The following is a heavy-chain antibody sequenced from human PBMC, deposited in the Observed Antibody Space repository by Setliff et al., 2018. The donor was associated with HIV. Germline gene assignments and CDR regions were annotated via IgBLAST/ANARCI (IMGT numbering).Heavy chain of an antibody. CDR2: VNTDGSIK. V-gene: IGHV3-74*01. D-gene: IGHD5-12*01. Sequence: LRLSCAASGFTFDRYWMHWVRQAPGEGLVWVSRVNTDGSIKTYADSVKDRFTISRDNAKNTLYLQMNSLRAEDTGVYYCHSGYDTEEQSYFDYWGQGTLVTVS. CDR3: HSGYDTEEQSYFDY. CDR1: GFTFDRYW. J-gene: IGHJ4*02.